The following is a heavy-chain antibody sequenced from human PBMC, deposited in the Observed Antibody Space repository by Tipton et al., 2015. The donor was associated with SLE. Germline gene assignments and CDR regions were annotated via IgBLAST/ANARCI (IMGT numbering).Heavy chain of an antibody. CDR1: GFIFSSYE. D-gene: IGHD3-10*02. CDR3: ARDLFSYYYYYMDV. CDR2: ISSSGTTI. Sequence: QLVQSGGALVQPGGSLRLSCATSGFIFSSYEMNWVRQAPGKGLEWVCYISSSGTTIYYADSVKGRFTVSRDNAKNTLYLQMNSLRAEDTAVYYCARDLFSYYYYYMDVRGKGTTVTVSS. J-gene: IGHJ6*03. V-gene: IGHV3-48*03.